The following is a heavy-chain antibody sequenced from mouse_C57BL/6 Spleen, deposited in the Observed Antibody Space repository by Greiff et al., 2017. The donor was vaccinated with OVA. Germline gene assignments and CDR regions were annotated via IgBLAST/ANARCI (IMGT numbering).Heavy chain of an antibody. J-gene: IGHJ2*01. V-gene: IGHV1-64*01. Sequence: VQLQQPGAELVKPGASVKLSCKASGYTFTSYWMHWVKQRPGQGLEWIGMIHPNSGSTNYNEKFTSKATLTVDKSSSTAYMQLSSLTSEDSAVYYCARGQGDFDYWGQGTTLTVSS. D-gene: IGHD6-1*01. CDR1: GYTFTSYW. CDR2: IHPNSGST. CDR3: ARGQGDFDY.